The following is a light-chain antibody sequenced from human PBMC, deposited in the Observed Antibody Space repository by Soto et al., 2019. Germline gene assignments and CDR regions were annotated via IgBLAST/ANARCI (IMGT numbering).Light chain of an antibody. Sequence: QSALTQPPSASGSPGQSVTISGTGTNNDIGGYTYVSWYQQLPGKAPKLMIYEVNQRPSGIPDRFSGSKSGNTASLTVSGLQPEDEAEYFCSSYSRSINYVFGTWTQLTVL. V-gene: IGLV2-8*01. CDR2: EVN. J-gene: IGLJ1*01. CDR1: NNDIGGYTY. CDR3: SSYSRSINYV.